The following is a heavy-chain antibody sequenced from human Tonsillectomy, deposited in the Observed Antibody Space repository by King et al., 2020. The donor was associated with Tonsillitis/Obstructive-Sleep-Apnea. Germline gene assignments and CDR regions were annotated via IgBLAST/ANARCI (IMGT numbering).Heavy chain of an antibody. Sequence: VQLVESGGGLVQPGGSLRLSCAASGFTFSSYSMNWVRQAPGKGLEWVSYISSSSSTIYYADSVKGRFTISRDNAKNSLYLQMNSLRDEDTAVYYCARDKTYYDFWSGYTYDAFDIWGQGTMVTVSS. D-gene: IGHD3-3*01. J-gene: IGHJ3*02. CDR3: ARDKTYYDFWSGYTYDAFDI. V-gene: IGHV3-48*02. CDR2: ISSSSSTI. CDR1: GFTFSSYS.